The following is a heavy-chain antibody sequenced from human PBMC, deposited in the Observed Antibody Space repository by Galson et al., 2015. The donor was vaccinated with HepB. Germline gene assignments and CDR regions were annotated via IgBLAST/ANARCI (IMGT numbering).Heavy chain of an antibody. CDR3: ARVADADYGDHTHFDS. D-gene: IGHD4-17*01. Sequence: SLRLSCAASGFTFSNYWMSWVRQAPGKGLEWVANINQDGSEKYYVDSVKGRFTVSRDNAKNSVYLQMNGLRAEDTAVYYCARVADADYGDHTHFDSWGQGTLVTVSS. CDR1: GFTFSNYW. CDR2: INQDGSEK. V-gene: IGHV3-7*01. J-gene: IGHJ4*02.